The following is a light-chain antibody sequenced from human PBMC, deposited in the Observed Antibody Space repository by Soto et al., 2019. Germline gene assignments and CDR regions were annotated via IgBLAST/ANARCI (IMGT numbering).Light chain of an antibody. V-gene: IGKV4-1*01. CDR2: WAS. Sequence: DIVMTQSPDSLAVSLGERATINCKSSQSVLYSSNNKNYLAWYQQKPGQPPKLLIYWASTRESGVPDRFSGSGSGTEFALTISSLQSEDFAIYYCQQYKNWPPITFGQGTRLEIK. CDR3: QQYKNWPPIT. J-gene: IGKJ5*01. CDR1: QSVLYSSNNKNY.